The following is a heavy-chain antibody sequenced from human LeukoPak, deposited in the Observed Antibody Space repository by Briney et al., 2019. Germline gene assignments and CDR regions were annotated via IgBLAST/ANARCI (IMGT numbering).Heavy chain of an antibody. D-gene: IGHD5-18*01. CDR3: ATTSVYSYGYFEY. V-gene: IGHV4-4*02. J-gene: IGHJ4*02. CDR2: IYHSGST. Sequence: PSGTLSLTCAVSGDSISSSNWWSCVRQAPGKGLEWIGEIYHSGSTNYNPSLKSRATISVDKSKNQFSLKLSSVTAADTAVYYCATTSVYSYGYFEYWGQGTLVTVSS. CDR1: GDSISSSNW.